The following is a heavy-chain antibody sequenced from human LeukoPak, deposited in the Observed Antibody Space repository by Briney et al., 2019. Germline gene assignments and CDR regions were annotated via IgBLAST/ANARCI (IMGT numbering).Heavy chain of an antibody. V-gene: IGHV5-51*01. CDR2: IYPGDSDT. CDR3: ARLWDIVVVPAAMDY. D-gene: IGHD2-2*01. Sequence: KVGESLKISCKGSGYSFTSYWIGWVRQMPGKGLEWMGIIYPGDSDTRYSPSFQGQVTISADKSISTAYLQWSSLKASDTAMYYRARLWDIVVVPAAMDYWGQGTLVTVSS. J-gene: IGHJ4*02. CDR1: GYSFTSYW.